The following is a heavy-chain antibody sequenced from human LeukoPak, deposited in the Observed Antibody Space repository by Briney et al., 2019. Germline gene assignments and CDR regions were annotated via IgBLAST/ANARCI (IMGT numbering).Heavy chain of an antibody. CDR1: GFTFSDYY. V-gene: IGHV3-11*01. Sequence: GGSLRLSCAASGFTFSDYYMSWIRQAPGKGLEWVSYISSGSSTTYSADSVKGRFSISRDNPRNTLYLQMNSLRLEDTAVYICAKRGVVIRVILVGFHKEAYYFDSWGQGALVAVSS. CDR3: AKRGVVIRVILVGFHKEAYYFDS. J-gene: IGHJ4*02. CDR2: ISSGSSTT. D-gene: IGHD3-22*01.